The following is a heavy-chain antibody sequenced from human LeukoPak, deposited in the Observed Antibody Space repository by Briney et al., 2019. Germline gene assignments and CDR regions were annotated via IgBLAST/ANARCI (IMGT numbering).Heavy chain of an antibody. D-gene: IGHD3-10*01. Sequence: GGSLRLSCAAAGFTFSSYNMNWVRQAPGKGVDWVSSISSSSSYIYYADSVRGRFTISRDDAKDSLYLQMNSLRVEDTAVYYCARPYGSGSYYPAYWGQGTLVTVSS. CDR2: ISSSSSYI. V-gene: IGHV3-21*01. CDR3: ARPYGSGSYYPAY. J-gene: IGHJ4*02. CDR1: GFTFSSYN.